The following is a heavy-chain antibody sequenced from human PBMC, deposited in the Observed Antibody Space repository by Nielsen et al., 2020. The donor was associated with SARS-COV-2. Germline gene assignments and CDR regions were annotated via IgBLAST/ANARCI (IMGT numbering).Heavy chain of an antibody. J-gene: IGHJ6*03. V-gene: IGHV4-30-4*01. CDR2: IHHSGST. Sequence: SETLSLTCTVSGASISSGDYFWSWIRQPPGKGLEWIGEIHHSGSTNYAPSLKSRVIISIDTSKNQFSLRLTSVSAADTAVYFCARGDLVVVPSPILGLGPFFYYFYLDVWGKGTTVIVSS. CDR1: GASISSGDYF. CDR3: ARGDLVVVPSPILGLGPFFYYFYLDV. D-gene: IGHD2-2*01.